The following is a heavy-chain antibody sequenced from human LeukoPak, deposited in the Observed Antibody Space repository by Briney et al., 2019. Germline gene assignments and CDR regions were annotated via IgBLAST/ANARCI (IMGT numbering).Heavy chain of an antibody. D-gene: IGHD3-3*01. Sequence: KTSETLSLTCTVSGGSISSYYWSWIRQPPGKGLEWIGYIYYSGSTNYNPSLKSRVTISVDTSKNQFSLKLSSVTAADTAVYYCARERSPGYDFWSDWFDPWGQGTLVTVSS. CDR2: IYYSGST. J-gene: IGHJ5*02. CDR3: ARERSPGYDFWSDWFDP. CDR1: GGSISSYY. V-gene: IGHV4-59*01.